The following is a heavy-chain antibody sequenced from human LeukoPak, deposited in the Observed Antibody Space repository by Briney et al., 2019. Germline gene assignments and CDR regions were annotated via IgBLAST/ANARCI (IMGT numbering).Heavy chain of an antibody. CDR1: GFTFSSYW. CDR2: INSDGSST. V-gene: IGHV3-74*01. CDR3: ARVSMTTMYYFDY. D-gene: IGHD5-24*01. J-gene: IGHJ4*02. Sequence: GGSLRLSCAASGFTFSSYWMHWVHQAPGKGLVWVSRINSDGSSTSYADSVKGRFTISRDNAKNTLYLQMNSLRAEDTAVYYCARVSMTTMYYFDYWGQGTLVTVSS.